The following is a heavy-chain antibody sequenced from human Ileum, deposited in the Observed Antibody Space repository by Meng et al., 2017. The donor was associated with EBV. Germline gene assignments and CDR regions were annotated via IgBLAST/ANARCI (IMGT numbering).Heavy chain of an antibody. CDR1: GYTFTNYY. Sequence: QVQLVQSGAEVKKPXXSVKVXCKASGYTFTNYYMHWVRQAPGQGLEWMGIINTSVGYTSHAQKFQGRVTMTRDTSTSTVHMEVSSLRSADTAVYYCARASRVLGGFDYWGQGTLVTVSS. CDR2: INTSVGYT. CDR3: ARASRVLGGFDY. D-gene: IGHD3-16*01. V-gene: IGHV1-46*01. J-gene: IGHJ4*02.